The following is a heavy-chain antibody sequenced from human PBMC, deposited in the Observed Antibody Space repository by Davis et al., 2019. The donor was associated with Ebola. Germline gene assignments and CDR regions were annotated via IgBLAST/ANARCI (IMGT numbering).Heavy chain of an antibody. V-gene: IGHV6-1*01. Sequence: HSQTLSLTRAISWDSFSGNNGAWNSIRQSPSRGLEWLGRTYYTSKWFNDYAVTRKSRIIINADTSKNQLSRQLNSVTPEDTAIYYCARGWLRSKFDYWGPGTLVSVSS. D-gene: IGHD5-12*01. CDR1: WDSFSGNNGA. J-gene: IGHJ4*02. CDR3: ARGWLRSKFDY. CDR2: TYYTSKWFN.